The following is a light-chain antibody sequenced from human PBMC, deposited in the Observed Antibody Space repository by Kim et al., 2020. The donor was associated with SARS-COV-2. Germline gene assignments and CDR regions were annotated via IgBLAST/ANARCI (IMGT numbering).Light chain of an antibody. J-gene: IGKJ1*01. V-gene: IGKV3-20*01. CDR1: QSVSGSY. Sequence: SPGERATLSCRASQSVSGSYLAWYQQKPGQAPRLLIYGASSRATGIPDRFSGSGSGTDFTLTINRLAPEDFAVYYCQQYGSSPWTFVQGTKVDIK. CDR2: GAS. CDR3: QQYGSSPWT.